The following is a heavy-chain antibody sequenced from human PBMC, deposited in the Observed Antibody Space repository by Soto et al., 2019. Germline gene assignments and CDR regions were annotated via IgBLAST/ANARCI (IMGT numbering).Heavy chain of an antibody. CDR3: ARDQRSSTWGDFDY. Sequence: EVQLVESGGGLVKPGGSLRLSCAASGFSFSDYSMNWVRQAPGKGLEWVSSISSSSSYIYYADSLKGRFTVSRDNAKISLYLQMNSLRAEDTAIEYCARDQRSSTWGDFDYWGQGTLVAVSS. CDR2: ISSSSSYI. J-gene: IGHJ4*02. D-gene: IGHD7-27*01. V-gene: IGHV3-21*01. CDR1: GFSFSDYS.